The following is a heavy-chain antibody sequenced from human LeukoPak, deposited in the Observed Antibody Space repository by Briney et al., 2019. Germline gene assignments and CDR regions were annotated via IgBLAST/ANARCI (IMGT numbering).Heavy chain of an antibody. D-gene: IGHD2-2*01. CDR1: GDSINSKSYY. CDR3: ARGDCSSTSCYFDY. Sequence: SETLSLTCTVSGDSINSKSYYWTWIRQPAGKGLEWIGRIYTTSGSTNYNPPLKSRVIISVDTSKNQFSLKLSSVTAADTAVYYCARGDCSSTSCYFDYWGQGTLVTVSS. V-gene: IGHV4-61*02. J-gene: IGHJ4*02. CDR2: IYTTSGST.